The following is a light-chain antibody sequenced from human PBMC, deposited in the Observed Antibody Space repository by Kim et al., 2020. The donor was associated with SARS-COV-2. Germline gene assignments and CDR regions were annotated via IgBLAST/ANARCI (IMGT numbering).Light chain of an antibody. CDR1: QSVSSSY. V-gene: IGKV3-20*01. Sequence: EIVLTQSPGTLSLSPGERATLSCRASQSVSSSYLAWYQQKPGQAPRLLFYSASSRATGIPDRFSGSGSGTDFTLTISRMEPEDFAVYYCHQYGSSPWTFGQGTKVDIK. J-gene: IGKJ1*01. CDR3: HQYGSSPWT. CDR2: SAS.